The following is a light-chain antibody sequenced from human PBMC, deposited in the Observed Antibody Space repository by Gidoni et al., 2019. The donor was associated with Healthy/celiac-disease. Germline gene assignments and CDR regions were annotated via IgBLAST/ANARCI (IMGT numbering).Light chain of an antibody. CDR2: AAS. J-gene: IGKJ3*01. CDR1: HGISSY. CDR3: QQLNSYPLT. V-gene: IGKV1-9*01. Sequence: DSQLTQSPSLLSASVGDRVTITCRASHGISSYLAWYQQKPGKAPKLLIYAASTLPSGVPSRFSGSGSGAEFTLTISSLQPEDFATYCCQQLNSYPLTFGPGTKVEIK.